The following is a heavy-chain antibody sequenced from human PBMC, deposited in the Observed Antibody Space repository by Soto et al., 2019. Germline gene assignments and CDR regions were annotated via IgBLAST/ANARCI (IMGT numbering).Heavy chain of an antibody. CDR2: IIPIFGTA. V-gene: IGHV1-69*01. CDR1: GGTFSSYA. Sequence: QVQLVQSGAEVKKPGSSVKVSCKASGGTFSSYAISWVRQAPGQGLEWMGGIIPIFGTATYAQKFQGRVTITADESTSTAYMALSSLRSEDTAVYYCASIARGLCSGGSCRDYWGQGTLVTVSS. D-gene: IGHD2-15*01. J-gene: IGHJ4*02. CDR3: ASIARGLCSGGSCRDY.